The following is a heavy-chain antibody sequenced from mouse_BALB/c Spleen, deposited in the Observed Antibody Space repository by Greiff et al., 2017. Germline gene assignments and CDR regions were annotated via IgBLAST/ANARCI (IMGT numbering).Heavy chain of an antibody. J-gene: IGHJ4*01. CDR2: IWAGGST. V-gene: IGHV2-9*02. D-gene: IGHD2-10*02. CDR3: AREEEYGNLDYYAMDY. Sequence: VKLVESGPGLVAPSQSLSITCTVSGFSLTSYCVHWVSQPPGKGLEWLGVIWAGGSTNYNSALMSRLSISKDNSKSQVFLKMNSLQTDDTAMYYGAREEEYGNLDYYAMDYWGQGTAVTVSS. CDR1: GFSLTSYC.